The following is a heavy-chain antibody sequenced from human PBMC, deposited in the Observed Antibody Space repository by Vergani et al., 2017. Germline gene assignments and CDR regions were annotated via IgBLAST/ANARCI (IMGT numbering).Heavy chain of an antibody. CDR2: ISSSSSTI. V-gene: IGHV3-48*02. CDR1: GFTFSSYS. Sequence: EVQLVESGGGLVQPGGSLRLSCAASGFTFSSYSMNWVRQAPGKGLEWVSYISSSSSTIYYADSVKGRFTISRDNAKNSLYLQMNSLRDEDTAVYYCARGRVEYSGYDFDYYYYGMDVWGQGTTVTVSS. D-gene: IGHD5-12*01. J-gene: IGHJ6*02. CDR3: ARGRVEYSGYDFDYYYYGMDV.